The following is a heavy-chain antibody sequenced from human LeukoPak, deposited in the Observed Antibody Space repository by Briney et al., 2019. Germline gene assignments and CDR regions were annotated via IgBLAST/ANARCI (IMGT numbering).Heavy chain of an antibody. CDR2: ISYDGSDK. J-gene: IGHJ4*02. D-gene: IGHD3-10*01. CDR3: AKEHYDGSGSYPEY. V-gene: IGHV3-30*18. Sequence: PGGSLRLSCAASGFTFRTYSMNWVRQAPGKGLEWVAVISYDGSDKYYADSVKGRFTISRDNSKNTLYLQMNSLRAEDTAVYYCAKEHYDGSGSYPEYWGQGTLVTVSS. CDR1: GFTFRTYS.